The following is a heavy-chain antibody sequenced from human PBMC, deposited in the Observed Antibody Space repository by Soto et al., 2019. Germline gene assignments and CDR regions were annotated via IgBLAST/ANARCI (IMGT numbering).Heavy chain of an antibody. J-gene: IGHJ4*02. CDR2: VYYTGDP. CDR3: ARESFPVTPFFFHS. Sequence: QVQLQESGPGLVKPSQTLSLTCPVSGGSISTDNYYWSWIRQPPGKGLEWIGYVYYTGDPYYNPYLKSRLTISVATSQNHISLKMSSVTAADTAVYYCARESFPVTPFFFHSWGQGTLVTVSS. V-gene: IGHV4-30-4*01. CDR1: GGSISTDNYY. D-gene: IGHD4-17*01.